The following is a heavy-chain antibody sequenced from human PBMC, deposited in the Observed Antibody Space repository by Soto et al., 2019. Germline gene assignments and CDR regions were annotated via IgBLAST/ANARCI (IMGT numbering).Heavy chain of an antibody. V-gene: IGHV4-39*01. Sequence: PSETLSLTCTVSGGSISSSSYYWGWIRQPPGKGLEWIGSIYYSGSTYYNPSLKSRVTISVDTSKNQFSLKLSSVTAADTAVYYCARHDSSGWDLNWFDPWGQGTLVTVSS. CDR1: GGSISSSSYY. J-gene: IGHJ5*02. CDR3: ARHDSSGWDLNWFDP. CDR2: IYYSGST. D-gene: IGHD6-19*01.